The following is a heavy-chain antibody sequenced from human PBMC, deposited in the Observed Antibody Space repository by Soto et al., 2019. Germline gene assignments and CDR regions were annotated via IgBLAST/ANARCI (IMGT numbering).Heavy chain of an antibody. Sequence: QVQLVESGGGSVKPGGSLRLSCAASGFTFSDYYMSWIRQAPGKGLEWVSYISSSSSYTNYADSVKGRFTISRDNAKNSLYLQMNSLRAEDTAVYYCARALGSSWLRLRGFDYWGQGTLVTVSS. D-gene: IGHD5-12*01. V-gene: IGHV3-11*05. CDR2: ISSSSSYT. CDR3: ARALGSSWLRLRGFDY. J-gene: IGHJ4*02. CDR1: GFTFSDYY.